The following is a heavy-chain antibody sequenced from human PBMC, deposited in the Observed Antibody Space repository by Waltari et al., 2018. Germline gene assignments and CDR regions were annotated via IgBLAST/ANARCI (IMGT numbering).Heavy chain of an antibody. CDR3: AKDVSLYQIKPAFDS. CDR1: GFILNDYP. CDR2: INWNSGTM. V-gene: IGHV3-9*01. D-gene: IGHD2-2*01. J-gene: IGHJ4*02. Sequence: EVQLVESGGGLVQPGGSLRLSCTASGFILNDYPMHWVRQPPGKGLEWFSGINWNSGTMGYADSVKGRFTISRDNAKNSLYLQMSGLRPEDTAFYYCAKDVSLYQIKPAFDSWGQGVLVTVSS.